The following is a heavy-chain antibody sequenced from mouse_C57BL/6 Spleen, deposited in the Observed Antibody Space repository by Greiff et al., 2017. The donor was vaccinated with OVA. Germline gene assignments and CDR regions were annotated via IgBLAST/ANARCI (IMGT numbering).Heavy chain of an antibody. CDR1: GFSFNTYA. Sequence: DVMLVESGGGLVQPKGSLKLSCAASGFSFNTYAMNWVRQAPGKGLEWVARIRSKSNNYATYYADSVKDRFTISRDDSESMLYLQMNNLKTEDTAMYYCVRSGTTVYYYAMDYWGQGTSVTVSS. J-gene: IGHJ4*01. CDR3: VRSGTTVYYYAMDY. CDR2: IRSKSNNYAT. V-gene: IGHV10-1*01. D-gene: IGHD1-1*01.